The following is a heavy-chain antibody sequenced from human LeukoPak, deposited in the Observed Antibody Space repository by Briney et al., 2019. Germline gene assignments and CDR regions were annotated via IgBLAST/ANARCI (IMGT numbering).Heavy chain of an antibody. CDR1: GFTFSSYA. CDR2: ISGSGGST. Sequence: GGSLRLSCAASGFTFSSYAMSWVRQAPGKGLEWVSAISGSGGSTYYADSVKGRFTISRDDSKNTLYLQMNSLRGEDTAVYYCAKATYSGSFPCLDYWGQGTLVTVSS. D-gene: IGHD1-26*01. CDR3: AKATYSGSFPCLDY. J-gene: IGHJ4*02. V-gene: IGHV3-23*01.